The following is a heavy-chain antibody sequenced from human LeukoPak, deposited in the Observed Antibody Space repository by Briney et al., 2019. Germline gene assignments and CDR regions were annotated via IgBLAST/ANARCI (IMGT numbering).Heavy chain of an antibody. D-gene: IGHD1-14*01. CDR2: ITGDGTRT. CDR3: ASRPRADMGPLDY. Sequence: GGSLRLSCAASGFTFSSCAMTWVRQAPGKGLEWVASITGDGTRTYYTDSVKGRFTISRDNSKNTLYLQMNSLRADETAIYYCASRPRADMGPLDYWGQGTMVTVST. V-gene: IGHV3-23*01. J-gene: IGHJ4*02. CDR1: GFTFSSCA.